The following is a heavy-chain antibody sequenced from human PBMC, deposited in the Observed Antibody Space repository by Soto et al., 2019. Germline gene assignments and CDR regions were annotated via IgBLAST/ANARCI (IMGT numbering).Heavy chain of an antibody. J-gene: IGHJ4*02. D-gene: IGHD1-1*01. CDR1: GFTFSAYW. Sequence: GGSLRLSCAVSGFTFSAYWMHWVRQVPGKGLTWVSRISDDGSTATYADSVKGRFVISRDNAKNSLYLEMNALRADDSGLYYCARGPRVSSTGTGAHWGRGTLVTVSS. CDR2: ISDDGSTA. V-gene: IGHV3-74*01. CDR3: ARGPRVSSTGTGAH.